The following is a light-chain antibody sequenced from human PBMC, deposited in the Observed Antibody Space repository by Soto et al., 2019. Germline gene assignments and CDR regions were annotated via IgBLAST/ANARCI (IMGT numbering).Light chain of an antibody. CDR3: QQSYSTPRT. CDR1: QSLTSN. CDR2: GAS. V-gene: IGKV3-15*01. J-gene: IGKJ2*01. Sequence: EIVMTQSPATLSVSPGERATLSCRASQSLTSNLAWYQQKPGQAPRLLIYGASTRATGIPARFSGSGSGTEFTLTISSLQSEDFAVYYCQQSYSTPRTFGQGTKLEIK.